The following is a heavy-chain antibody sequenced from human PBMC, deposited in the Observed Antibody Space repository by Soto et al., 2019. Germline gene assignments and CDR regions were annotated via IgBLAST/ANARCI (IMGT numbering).Heavy chain of an antibody. CDR1: GGSISSYY. J-gene: IGHJ6*03. D-gene: IGHD6-6*01. Sequence: SETLSLTGTVSGGSISSYYWIWIRQPPVKGLDWIGYIYYSGSTNYNPSLKSRVTISVGTSNNQFSLKLSSVTAADTAVYYCARLNYSSSRNYYNYQLNVSGKGTTVTVSS. CDR2: IYYSGST. CDR3: ARLNYSSSRNYYNYQLNV. V-gene: IGHV4-59*08.